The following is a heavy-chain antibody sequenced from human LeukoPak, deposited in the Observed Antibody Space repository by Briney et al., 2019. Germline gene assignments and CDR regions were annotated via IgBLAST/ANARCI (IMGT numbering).Heavy chain of an antibody. CDR3: ARDPLFDFYAFDF. CDR2: ISSSGESI. Sequence: GGSLRLSCAASGFTFTIYTINWIRQAPGKGLEWVSSISSSGESIYYADSVKGRFTITRDNAKNSVYLEMNSLRAEDTALYYCARDPLFDFYAFDFWGQGTMVTVSS. CDR1: GFTFTIYT. J-gene: IGHJ3*01. V-gene: IGHV3-21*01. D-gene: IGHD3-3*01.